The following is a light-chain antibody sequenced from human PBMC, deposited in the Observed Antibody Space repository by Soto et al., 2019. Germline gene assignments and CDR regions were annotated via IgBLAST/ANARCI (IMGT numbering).Light chain of an antibody. CDR3: LQHSSYPWT. CDR2: GGS. CDR1: QGIRND. V-gene: IGKV1-17*01. Sequence: QMTQSPSSLSASVGDRVTITCRASQGIRNDLSWYQQKSGKAPERLIYGGSNLQSGVPSRVSGSGSGAEFTLTISSLQSEDFATYYCLQHSSYPWTFGQGTKVEI. J-gene: IGKJ1*01.